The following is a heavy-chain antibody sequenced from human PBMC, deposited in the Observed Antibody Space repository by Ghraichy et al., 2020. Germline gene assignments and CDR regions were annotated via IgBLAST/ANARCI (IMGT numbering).Heavy chain of an antibody. CDR1: GFTFDDYA. CDR2: ISWDGGST. CDR3: AKGEYSSSSRYYYYYMDV. Sequence: GESLNISCAASGFTFDDYAMHWVRQAPGKGLEWVSLISWDGGSTYYADSVKGRFTISRDNSKNSLYLQMNSLRAEDTALYYCAKGEYSSSSRYYYYYMDVWGKGTTVTVSS. D-gene: IGHD6-6*01. V-gene: IGHV3-43D*03. J-gene: IGHJ6*03.